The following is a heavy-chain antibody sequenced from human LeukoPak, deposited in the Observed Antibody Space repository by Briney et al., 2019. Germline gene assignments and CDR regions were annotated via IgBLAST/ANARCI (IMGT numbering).Heavy chain of an antibody. CDR1: GFTFSDFW. V-gene: IGHV3-74*01. CDR2: INSGGTVT. D-gene: IGHD6-13*01. J-gene: IGHJ4*02. CDR3: AKGIDQQQLSLDY. Sequence: GGSLRLSCAASGFTFSDFWMHWVRQAPGKGLVWVPRINSGGTVTNYADSVKGRLTISRDNAKNTLYLQMNSLRAEDTAVYYCAKGIDQQQLSLDYWGQGTLVTVSS.